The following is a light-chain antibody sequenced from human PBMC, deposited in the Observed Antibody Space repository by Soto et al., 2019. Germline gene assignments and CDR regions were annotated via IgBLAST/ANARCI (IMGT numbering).Light chain of an antibody. J-gene: IGLJ3*02. Sequence: QSVLTQPPSASGSLGQSVTLSCSGTNSDIGDYNYVAWYQQRPGKAPKFLIYEVSERPSGVPDRFSGSKSGNTAFLTVSGLQAEDEADYFCSTYAGRATWVFGGGTKLTVL. V-gene: IGLV2-8*01. CDR3: STYAGRATWV. CDR2: EVS. CDR1: NSDIGDYNY.